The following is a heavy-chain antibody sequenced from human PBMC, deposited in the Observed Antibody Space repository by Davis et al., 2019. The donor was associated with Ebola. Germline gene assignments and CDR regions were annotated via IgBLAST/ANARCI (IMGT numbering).Heavy chain of an antibody. CDR2: IIPILGIA. CDR1: GGTFSSYA. CDR3: ARSGDSSSGGGFDY. Sequence: SVKVSCKASGGTFSSYAISWVRQAPGQGLEWMGGIIPILGIANYAQKFQGRVTITADESTSTAYMELSSLRSEDTAVYYCARSGDSSSGGGFDYWGQGTLVTVSS. D-gene: IGHD6-6*01. J-gene: IGHJ4*02. V-gene: IGHV1-69*10.